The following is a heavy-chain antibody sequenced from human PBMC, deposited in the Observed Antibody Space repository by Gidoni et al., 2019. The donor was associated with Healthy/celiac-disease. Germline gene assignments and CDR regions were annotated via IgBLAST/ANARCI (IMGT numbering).Heavy chain of an antibody. D-gene: IGHD6-13*01. CDR3: ARDLPLSNSYSSSWYNY. CDR1: GYTFTSYG. Sequence: QVQLVQSGAEVKKPVASVKFSCKASGYTFTSYGISWVRQAPGQGLEWMGWISAYNGNTNYAQKLQGRVTMTTDTSTSTAYMELRSLRSDDTAVYYCARDLPLSNSYSSSWYNYWGQGTLVTVSS. CDR2: ISAYNGNT. J-gene: IGHJ4*02. V-gene: IGHV1-18*04.